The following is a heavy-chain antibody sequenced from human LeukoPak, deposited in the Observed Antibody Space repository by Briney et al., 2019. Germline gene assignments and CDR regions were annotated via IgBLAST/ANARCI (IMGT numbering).Heavy chain of an antibody. V-gene: IGHV3-66*01. CDR1: GFTVSTNY. CDR2: IYRGGTT. J-gene: IGHJ4*02. CDR3: ARETVGIDY. Sequence: PGGSLRLSCAASGFTVSTNYMSWVRQAPGKGLEWVSIIYRGGTTYYADSVKGRFTISRDNAKNSLYLQMNSLRAEDTAVYYCARETVGIDYWGQGTLVTVSS. D-gene: IGHD1-14*01.